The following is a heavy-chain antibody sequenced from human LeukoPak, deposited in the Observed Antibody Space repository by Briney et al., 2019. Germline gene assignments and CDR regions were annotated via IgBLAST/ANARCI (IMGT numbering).Heavy chain of an antibody. Sequence: GESLKISCKGSGYSFTSYWIGWVRQMPGKGLEWMGIIYPGDSDTRYSPSFQGQVTISADKSISAAYLQWSSLKAPDTAMYYCARELFIAAAGTGFDPWGQGTLVTVSS. V-gene: IGHV5-51*01. J-gene: IGHJ5*02. CDR3: ARELFIAAAGTGFDP. D-gene: IGHD6-13*01. CDR2: IYPGDSDT. CDR1: GYSFTSYW.